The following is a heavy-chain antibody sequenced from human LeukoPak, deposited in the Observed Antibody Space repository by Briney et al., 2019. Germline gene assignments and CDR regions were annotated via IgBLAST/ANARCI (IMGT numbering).Heavy chain of an antibody. Sequence: PGGSLRLSCVASGFTFSHSWMTWVRQAPGKGLEWVGHIKEDGSSQNYADSVKGRFTISRDNAKSSLHLQMNGLRAEDTAMYYCVKDSGWFHFDSWGQETLVTVSS. J-gene: IGHJ4*02. V-gene: IGHV3-7*03. CDR3: VKDSGWFHFDS. D-gene: IGHD6-19*01. CDR1: GFTFSHSW. CDR2: IKEDGSSQ.